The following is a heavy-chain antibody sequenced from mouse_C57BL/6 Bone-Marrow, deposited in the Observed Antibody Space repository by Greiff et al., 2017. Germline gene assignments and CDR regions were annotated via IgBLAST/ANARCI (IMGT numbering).Heavy chain of an antibody. J-gene: IGHJ2*01. CDR3: ARVQLGRYYFDY. CDR1: GYTFTSYW. Sequence: VQLQQPGAELVRPGTSVKLSCKASGYTFTSYWMHWVKQRPGQGLEWIGVIDPSDSYTNYNQKFKGKATLTVDTSSSTAYMQLSSLTSEDSAVYYCARVQLGRYYFDYWGKGTTLTVSS. CDR2: IDPSDSYT. D-gene: IGHD4-1*02. V-gene: IGHV1-59*01.